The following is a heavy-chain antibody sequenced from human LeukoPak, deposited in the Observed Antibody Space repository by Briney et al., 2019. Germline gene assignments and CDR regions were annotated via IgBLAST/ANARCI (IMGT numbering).Heavy chain of an antibody. CDR2: IRYDGSNK. V-gene: IGHV3-30*02. J-gene: IGHJ4*02. CDR3: AKDIALGRWPTGYFDY. Sequence: GGSLRLSCAASGSTFSSYGMHWVRQAPGKGLEWVAFIRYDGSNKYYADSVKGRFTISRDNSKNTLYLQMNSLRAEDTAVYYCAKDIALGRWPTGYFDYWGQGTLVTVSS. D-gene: IGHD1-1*01. CDR1: GSTFSSYG.